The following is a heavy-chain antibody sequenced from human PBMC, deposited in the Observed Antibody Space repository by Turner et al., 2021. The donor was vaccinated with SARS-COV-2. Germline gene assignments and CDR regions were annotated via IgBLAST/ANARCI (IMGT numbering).Heavy chain of an antibody. V-gene: IGHV3-15*01. CDR1: GLTFTNAW. Sequence: EVQLVESGGGLVKPGGSLRLSCAVSGLTFTNAWMSWVRQAPGKGLGWGGRINSNSKGGATDYAAPVKGRFTISRDDSKNMLYLEMNSLKIEDTGVYYCTPLDYSDFWGQGTLVTVSS. J-gene: IGHJ4*02. CDR2: INSNSKGGAT. CDR3: TPLDYSDF.